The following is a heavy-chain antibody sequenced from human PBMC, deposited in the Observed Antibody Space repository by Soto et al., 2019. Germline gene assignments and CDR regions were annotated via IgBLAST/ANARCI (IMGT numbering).Heavy chain of an antibody. J-gene: IGHJ4*02. Sequence: QVQLQEAGPGLVKPSETLSLTCTVSGGSISTYYWTWIRQPPGKGLEWIGYIYYSGNTNYNPSLKSRVTISEDTSKKQFSLKLSSVTAADTAVYYCARGGGYSNPYTFDYWGQGTLVTVSS. V-gene: IGHV4-59*01. CDR1: GGSISTYY. D-gene: IGHD5-18*01. CDR3: ARGGGYSNPYTFDY. CDR2: IYYSGNT.